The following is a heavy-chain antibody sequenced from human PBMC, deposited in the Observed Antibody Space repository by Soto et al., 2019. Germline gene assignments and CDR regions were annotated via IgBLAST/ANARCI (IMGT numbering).Heavy chain of an antibody. V-gene: IGHV3-30*18. J-gene: IGHJ4*02. CDR1: GFTLSGVD. D-gene: IGHD6-6*01. Sequence: QVQLVESGGGVVQPGTSLRLSCSASGFTLSGVDMHLVRQAPGKGLEWVAVMSYDGRNQYYADSVKGRFTVSTDSSKSTLYLQMNSLRTEDAAVYYCAKGGWYTSSSRSDCWGQGTLVTVSS. CDR2: MSYDGRNQ. CDR3: AKGGWYTSSSRSDC.